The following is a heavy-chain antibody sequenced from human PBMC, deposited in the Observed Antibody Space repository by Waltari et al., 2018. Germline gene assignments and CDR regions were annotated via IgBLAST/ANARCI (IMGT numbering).Heavy chain of an antibody. CDR2: IYTADTI. CDR3: ARGPGYYYGNSGYFGYYPMDV. Sequence: EVQLVESGGDLIQPGGSLRLSCAASGFTVSSNSMSWVRQAPGKGLEWVSIIYTADTIYYADSVKGRFTISRDNSNNTLFLQMNSLRAEDTAVYYCARGPGYYYGNSGYFGYYPMDVWGQGTTVTVSS. CDR1: GFTVSSNS. J-gene: IGHJ6*02. D-gene: IGHD3-22*01. V-gene: IGHV3-53*01.